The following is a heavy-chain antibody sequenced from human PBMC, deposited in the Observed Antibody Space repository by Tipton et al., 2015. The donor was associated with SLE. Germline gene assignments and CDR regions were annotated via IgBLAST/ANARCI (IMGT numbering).Heavy chain of an antibody. Sequence: TLSLTCAVSGYSISSGYYWGWIRQPPGKGLEWIGSIYHSGSTYYNPSLKSRVTISVDTSKNQFSLKLSSVTAADTAVYYCARDPDYGDYRYFDLWGRGTLVTVSS. CDR1: GYSISSGYY. CDR3: ARDPDYGDYRYFDL. V-gene: IGHV4-38-2*02. CDR2: IYHSGST. D-gene: IGHD4-17*01. J-gene: IGHJ2*01.